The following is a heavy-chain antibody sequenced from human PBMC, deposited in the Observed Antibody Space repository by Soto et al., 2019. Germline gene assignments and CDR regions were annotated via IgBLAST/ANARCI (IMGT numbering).Heavy chain of an antibody. CDR3: ARDRGSDYDSTSGYYYY. J-gene: IGHJ4*02. V-gene: IGHV4-30-4*01. CDR1: GGSISNSDYY. D-gene: IGHD3-3*01. Sequence: SETLSLTCTVSGGSISNSDYYWTWIRQPPGKGLEWIGYIYSSGATSYNPSLESRVTISGDASKNQLSLRLSSVTAADTAVYYCARDRGSDYDSTSGYYYYWGQGTLVTVSS. CDR2: IYSSGAT.